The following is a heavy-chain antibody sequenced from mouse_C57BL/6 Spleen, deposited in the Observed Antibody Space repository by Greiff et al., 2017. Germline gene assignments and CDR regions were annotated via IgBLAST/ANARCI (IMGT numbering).Heavy chain of an antibody. D-gene: IGHD1-1*01. Sequence: VKVVESGPELVKPGASVKISCKASGYAFSSSWMNWVKQRPGKGLEWIGRIYPGDGDTNYNGKFKGKATLTADKSSSTAYMQLSSLTSEDSAVYFCARDTTVVANWYFDVWGTGTTVTVSS. J-gene: IGHJ1*03. CDR2: IYPGDGDT. V-gene: IGHV1-82*01. CDR1: GYAFSSSW. CDR3: ARDTTVVANWYFDV.